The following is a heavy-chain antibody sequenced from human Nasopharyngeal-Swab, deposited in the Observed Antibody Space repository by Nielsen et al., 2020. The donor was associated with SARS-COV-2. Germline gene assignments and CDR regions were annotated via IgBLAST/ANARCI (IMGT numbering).Heavy chain of an antibody. CDR3: AWGDKTLVRDGFDV. Sequence: SETLSPTCSLSVSGGSINSGTYYWTWIRQPAGKGLEWLVRVASSGDSDYNPSLQSRITISTDASTNQLYLELTSVTAADTALYYCAWGDKTLVRDGFDVWGQGTMVTVSS. V-gene: IGHV4-61*02. J-gene: IGHJ3*01. CDR1: GGSINSGTYY. D-gene: IGHD5-24*01. CDR2: VASSGDS.